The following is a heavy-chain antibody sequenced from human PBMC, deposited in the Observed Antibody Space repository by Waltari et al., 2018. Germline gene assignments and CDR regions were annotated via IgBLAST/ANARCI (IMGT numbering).Heavy chain of an antibody. Sequence: QVQLVQSGAEVKKPGSSVKVSCKASGGTFSSYAISWVRQAPGQGLEWMGGIIPIFGTANYAQKFQGRVTITADESTSTAYMELSSLRSEDTAVYYCARDGMIGITIFGVVKEVYGMDVWGQGTTVTVSS. V-gene: IGHV1-69*01. CDR2: IIPIFGTA. CDR1: GGTFSSYA. D-gene: IGHD3-3*01. J-gene: IGHJ6*02. CDR3: ARDGMIGITIFGVVKEVYGMDV.